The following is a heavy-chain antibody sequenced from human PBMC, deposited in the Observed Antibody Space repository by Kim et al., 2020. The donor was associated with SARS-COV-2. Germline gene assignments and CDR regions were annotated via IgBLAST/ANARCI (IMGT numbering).Heavy chain of an antibody. V-gene: IGHV3-11*05. D-gene: IGHD3-22*01. CDR3: ARVPYYYDSSGYYYDDY. J-gene: IGHJ4*02. Sequence: VKGRFTISRDNAKNSLYLQMNSLRAEDTAVYYCARVPYYYDSSGYYYDDYWGQGTLVTVSS.